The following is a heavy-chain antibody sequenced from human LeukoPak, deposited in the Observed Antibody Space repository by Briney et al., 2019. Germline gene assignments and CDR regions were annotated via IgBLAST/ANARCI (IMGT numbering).Heavy chain of an antibody. J-gene: IGHJ5*02. D-gene: IGHD2-21*01. V-gene: IGHV1-2*02. CDR1: GYSFTDYY. CDR2: INLNNGEI. CDR3: ARADRLHGGPYLIGP. Sequence: GASVKVSCKASGYSFTDYYMHWVRQAPGQGLEWMGWINLNNGEIKSAQKFQGRVTMTRDTSITTVYMEVSWLTSDDTAIYYCARADRLHGGPYLIGPWGQGTLVTVSS.